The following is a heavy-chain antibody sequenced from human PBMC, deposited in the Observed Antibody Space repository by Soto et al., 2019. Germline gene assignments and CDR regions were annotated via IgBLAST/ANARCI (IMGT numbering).Heavy chain of an antibody. CDR3: VGTGTTDDY. CDR1: GASVSSGDYY. Sequence: PSETLSLTCTVSGASVSSGDYYWSCIRQPPGKGLEWIGYIYSSGGSYYNPSLKGRLTISIDTSKNQFSLKLNSVTVADTAIYYRVGTGTTDDYWGRGTLVTVS. CDR2: IYSSGGS. J-gene: IGHJ4*02. V-gene: IGHV4-30-4*01. D-gene: IGHD1-1*01.